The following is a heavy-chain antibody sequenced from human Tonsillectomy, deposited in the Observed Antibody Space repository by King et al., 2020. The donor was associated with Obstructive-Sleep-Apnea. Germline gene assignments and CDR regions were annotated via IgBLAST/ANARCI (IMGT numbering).Heavy chain of an antibody. CDR3: ARDIHDYGDDGELVGDY. D-gene: IGHD4-17*01. V-gene: IGHV1-69*01. CDR1: GGTFTRFA. J-gene: IGHJ4*02. CDR2: IIPILSTT. Sequence: QLVQSGASVKKPGSSVKVSCKTSGGTFTRFAISWVRQAPGQGLEWMGGIIPILSTTQYAQKFQGRVTITADESTNTAYMELSSLRSEDTAMYYCARDIHDYGDDGELVGDYWGQGTLVTVSS.